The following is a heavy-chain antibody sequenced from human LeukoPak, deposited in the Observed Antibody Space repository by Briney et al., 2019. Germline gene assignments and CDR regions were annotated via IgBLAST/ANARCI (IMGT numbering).Heavy chain of an antibody. J-gene: IGHJ4*02. Sequence: GGCLTLSCVASGFTVGKHAMSWVRQAAGRGREWVSTFTGSGGSTYYSDSVKDRFSLSRKSCTHTLHLPVDRLRAEDTAVYYCAKGGDGAGWYEWASFDYWGQGTLVTVSS. CDR1: GFTVGKHA. V-gene: IGHV3-23*01. CDR2: FTGSGGST. CDR3: AKGGDGAGWYEWASFDY. D-gene: IGHD6-19*01.